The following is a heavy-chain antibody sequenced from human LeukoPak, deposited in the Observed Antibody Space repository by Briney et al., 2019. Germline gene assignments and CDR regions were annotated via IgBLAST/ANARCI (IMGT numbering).Heavy chain of an antibody. CDR1: GFTVSSNY. CDR2: IYGGGST. V-gene: IGHV3-66*01. J-gene: IGHJ6*02. Sequence: GGSLRLSCAASGFTVSSNYMSWVRQAPGKGLEWVSLIYGGGSTYYADSVKGRFTISRDNSKNTLYLQMNSLRVEDTAVYYCAREGDYGTAYNYGMDVWGQGTTVTVTS. D-gene: IGHD4-17*01. CDR3: AREGDYGTAYNYGMDV.